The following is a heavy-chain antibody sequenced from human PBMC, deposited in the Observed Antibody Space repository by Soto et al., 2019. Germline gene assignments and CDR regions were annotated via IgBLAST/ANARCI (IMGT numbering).Heavy chain of an antibody. Sequence: EVQLLESGGGLVQSGGSLRLSCVASGFSFSTYAMSWVRQAPGKGLEWVSVISGSDGSTYYADSEKGRFTISRDNSKNTLFLQMNSLRAEDTAVYYCARDRERDAWYEDYWGQGNLVTVSS. CDR1: GFSFSTYA. CDR3: ARDRERDAWYEDY. V-gene: IGHV3-23*01. CDR2: ISGSDGST. J-gene: IGHJ4*02. D-gene: IGHD6-13*01.